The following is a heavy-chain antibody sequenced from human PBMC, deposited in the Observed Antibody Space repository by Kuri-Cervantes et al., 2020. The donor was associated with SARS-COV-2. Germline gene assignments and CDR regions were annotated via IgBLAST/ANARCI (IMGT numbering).Heavy chain of an antibody. J-gene: IGHJ4*02. D-gene: IGHD1-26*01. Sequence: GESLKISCAASGFTFSNYWMHWVRQAPGKGLEWVAAISHDGIKEFYADSVKGRFIISRDNSKNTLYVELNSLRADDTAVYYCATPGWGGTGAFWGQGTLVTVSS. CDR3: ATPGWGGTGAF. CDR2: ISHDGIKE. CDR1: GFTFSNYW. V-gene: IGHV3-30-3*01.